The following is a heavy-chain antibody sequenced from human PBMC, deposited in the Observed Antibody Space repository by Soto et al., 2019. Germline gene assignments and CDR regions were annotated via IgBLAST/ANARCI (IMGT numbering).Heavy chain of an antibody. CDR2: ISGSGGST. CDR3: AKRSYGGNSGAFDY. CDR1: GFTVSSYA. V-gene: IGHV3-23*01. J-gene: IGHJ4*02. Sequence: GGSLRLSCAASGFTVSSYAMSWVRQAPGKGLEWVSAISGSGGSTYYADSVKGRFTISRDNSKNTLYLQMNSLRAEDTAVYYCAKRSYGGNSGAFDYWGQGTLVTVSS. D-gene: IGHD4-17*01.